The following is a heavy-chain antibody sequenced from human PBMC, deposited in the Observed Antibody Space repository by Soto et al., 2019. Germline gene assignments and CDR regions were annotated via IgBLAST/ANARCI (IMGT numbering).Heavy chain of an antibody. CDR2: IIPIFGTA. V-gene: IGHV1-69*01. J-gene: IGHJ2*01. CDR1: GGTFSSYS. CDR3: ARPFQSWPGGWYFDL. Sequence: QVQLVQSGAEVKKPGSSVKVSCKASGGTFSSYSINWVRQAHGQGLEWMGGIIPIFGTANYAQKFQGRVTLTADESTSTAHTELSSRRNEDTAVYYCARPFQSWPGGWYFDLWGRGTLVTVSS. D-gene: IGHD3-16*01.